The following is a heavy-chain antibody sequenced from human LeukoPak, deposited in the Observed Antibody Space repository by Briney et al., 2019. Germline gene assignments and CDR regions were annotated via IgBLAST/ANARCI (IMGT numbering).Heavy chain of an antibody. J-gene: IGHJ4*02. CDR1: GGSISSSSYY. V-gene: IGHV4-39*07. Sequence: PSETLSLTCTVSGGSISSSSYYWGWIRQPPGKGLEWIGSIYYSGSTYYNPSLKSRVTISVDTSKNQFSLKLSSVTAADTAVYYCARDQEGTDYWGQGTLVTVSS. CDR3: ARDQEGTDY. CDR2: IYYSGST.